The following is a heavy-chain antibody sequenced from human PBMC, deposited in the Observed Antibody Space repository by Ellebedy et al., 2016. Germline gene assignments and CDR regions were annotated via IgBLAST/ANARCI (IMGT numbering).Heavy chain of an antibody. Sequence: GESLKISXAASGFTFSSYAMSWVRQAPGKGLEWVANIKQDGSEKYYVDSVKGRFTISRDNAKNSLYLQMNSLRAEDTAVYYCARDDNYSNYGLGGFNPWGQGTLVTVSS. V-gene: IGHV3-7*01. CDR2: IKQDGSEK. D-gene: IGHD4-11*01. CDR3: ARDDNYSNYGLGGFNP. CDR1: GFTFSSYA. J-gene: IGHJ5*02.